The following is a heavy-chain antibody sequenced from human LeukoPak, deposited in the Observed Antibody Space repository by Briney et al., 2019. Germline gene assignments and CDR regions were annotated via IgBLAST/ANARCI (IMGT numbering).Heavy chain of an antibody. Sequence: SQTLSLTCTVSGGSISSGSYYWSWIRQPAGKGLEWIGRISTSGTTKYNPSLKSRVTIPVGTSKNQFSLKLRSVTAADTAVCYCARGPDYSNYVDYWGQGTLVTVSS. CDR2: ISTSGTT. J-gene: IGHJ4*02. CDR1: GGSISSGSYY. CDR3: ARGPDYSNYVDY. D-gene: IGHD4-11*01. V-gene: IGHV4-61*02.